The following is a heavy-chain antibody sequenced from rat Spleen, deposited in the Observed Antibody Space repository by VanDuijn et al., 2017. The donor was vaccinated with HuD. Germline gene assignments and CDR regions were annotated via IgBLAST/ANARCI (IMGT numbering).Heavy chain of an antibody. CDR2: IWSGGST. D-gene: IGHD1-2*01. CDR3: ARSGDYSSYRVMDA. Sequence: QVQLKESGPGLMQPSQTLSLTCTVSGFSLTSYGVSWIRQPPGKGLEWIGAIWSGGSTDYISALKSRLSISRDTSKSQVVLKMNSPQTEDTAMYFCARSGDYSSYRVMDAWGQGVSVTVSS. V-gene: IGHV2-16*01. CDR1: GFSLTSYG. J-gene: IGHJ4*01.